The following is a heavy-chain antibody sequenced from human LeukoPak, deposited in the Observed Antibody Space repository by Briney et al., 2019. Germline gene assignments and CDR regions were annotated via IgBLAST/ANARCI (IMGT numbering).Heavy chain of an antibody. CDR2: IYPKSSDT. CDR1: GYTFTAYY. V-gene: IGHV1-2*02. D-gene: IGHD6-13*01. J-gene: IGHJ3*02. Sequence: SVKVSCKASGYTFTAYYLHWVRQAPGQGLEWMGYIYPKSSDTNYAQNFQGRVTMTMDTSISTVYMELSRLTSDDTAAYYCARDEAAAKTNALDIWGQGTKVTVSS. CDR3: ARDEAAAKTNALDI.